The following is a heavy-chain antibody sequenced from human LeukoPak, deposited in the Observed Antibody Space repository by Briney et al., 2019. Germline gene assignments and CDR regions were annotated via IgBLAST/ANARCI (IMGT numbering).Heavy chain of an antibody. D-gene: IGHD2/OR15-2a*01. J-gene: IGHJ6*03. V-gene: IGHV4-34*01. CDR2: INHSGST. Sequence: SETLSLTCAVYARSFSGYYWSWLRQPPGKGLEWIGEINHSGSTNYNPSLKSRVTISVDTSKNQFSLKLSSVTAADTAVYYCASLSMAHWYYYYYMDVWGKGTTVTVSS. CDR3: ASLSMAHWYYYYYMDV. CDR1: ARSFSGYY.